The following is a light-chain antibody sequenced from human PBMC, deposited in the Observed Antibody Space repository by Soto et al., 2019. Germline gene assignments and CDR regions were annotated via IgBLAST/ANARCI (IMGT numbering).Light chain of an antibody. CDR3: CSYARSSTLV. CDR2: EDN. Sequence: QSVLTQPASVSGSPGQSITISCTGTSSDVGSYNLVSWYQQHPGKAPKLMIYEDNKRPSGVSNRFSGSKSGNTASLTISGLQAEDEADYYCCSYARSSTLVFGGGTQLTIL. J-gene: IGLJ7*01. CDR1: SSDVGSYNL. V-gene: IGLV2-23*01.